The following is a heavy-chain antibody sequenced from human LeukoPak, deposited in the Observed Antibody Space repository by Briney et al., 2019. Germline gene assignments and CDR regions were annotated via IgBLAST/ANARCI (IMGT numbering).Heavy chain of an antibody. CDR1: GGSIRSNNW. J-gene: IGHJ4*02. V-gene: IGHV4-4*02. D-gene: IGHD2-2*02. CDR3: ARTLGYCSSTSCYTGVYFDY. Sequence: PSETLSLTCAVSGGSIRSNNWWIWVRQSPEKGLEWIGEIYHDGSTNYNPSLKSRVTISMDKSKNQLSLKLNFVTAADTAVYYCARTLGYCSSTSCYTGVYFDYWGQGTLVTVSS. CDR2: IYHDGST.